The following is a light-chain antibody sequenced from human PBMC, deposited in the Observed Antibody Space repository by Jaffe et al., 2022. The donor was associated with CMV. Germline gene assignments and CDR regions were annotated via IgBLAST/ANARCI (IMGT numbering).Light chain of an antibody. CDR1: SSDVGGYNY. V-gene: IGLV2-8*01. CDR2: EVN. CDR3: ISYAGSNNFVV. J-gene: IGLJ2*01. Sequence: QSALTQPPSASGSPGQSVTISCTGTSSDVGGYNYVSWYQQHPGKAPKVMIYEVNKRPSGVPDRFSGSKSGNTASLTVSGLQAEDEADYYCISYAGSNNFVVFGGGTKLTVL.